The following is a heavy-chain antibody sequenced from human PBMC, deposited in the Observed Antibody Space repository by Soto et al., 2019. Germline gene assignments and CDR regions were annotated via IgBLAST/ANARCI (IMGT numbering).Heavy chain of an antibody. CDR2: SYYSGTT. J-gene: IGHJ4*02. CDR1: GGFIDFYD. CDR3: ARRQNWNNLFDT. Sequence: SETLSLTCTVSGGFIDFYDWIWLRPAQGKGLEWIGCSYYSGTTTYNPSFKSRVSISIDTSKTQFSLRLRSVTAADTAVYYCARRQNWNNLFDTWGQGKLVPVS. D-gene: IGHD1-1*01. V-gene: IGHV4-59*08.